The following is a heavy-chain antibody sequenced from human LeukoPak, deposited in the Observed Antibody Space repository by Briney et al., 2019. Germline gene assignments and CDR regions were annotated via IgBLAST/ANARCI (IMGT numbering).Heavy chain of an antibody. J-gene: IGHJ4*02. CDR3: ARTGDGILTGFDY. CDR1: GFTFSSYA. V-gene: IGHV3-30-3*01. Sequence: GGSLRLSCAASGFTFSSYAMHWVRQAPGKGLEWVAVISYDGSNKYCADSVKGRFTISRDSSKNTLYLQMNSLRAEDTAVYYCARTGDGILTGFDYWGQGTLVTVSS. D-gene: IGHD3-9*01. CDR2: ISYDGSNK.